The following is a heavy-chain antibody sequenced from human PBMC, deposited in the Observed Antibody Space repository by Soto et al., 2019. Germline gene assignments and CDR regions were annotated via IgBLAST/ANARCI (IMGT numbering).Heavy chain of an antibody. CDR1: GGTFSSLA. J-gene: IGHJ4*02. CDR2: LVPVFGTA. V-gene: IGHV1-69*06. CDR3: ARSTGVFDY. Sequence: QVQLVQSGAEVKKPGSSVKVSCKASGGTFSSLAISWVRQAPGQGLEWMGGLVPVFGTANYEQKFQDSVTITAHNATSTSYLELRTLRSEDTAVYYCARSTGVFDYWGQGPLVTVAS. D-gene: IGHD2-2*01.